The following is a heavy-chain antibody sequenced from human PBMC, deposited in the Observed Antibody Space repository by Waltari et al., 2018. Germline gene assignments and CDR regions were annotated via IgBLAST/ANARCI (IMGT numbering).Heavy chain of an antibody. D-gene: IGHD6-13*01. CDR2: IYYSGST. J-gene: IGHJ4*02. CDR3: ARDQQQLVDY. V-gene: IGHV4-39*07. Sequence: QLQLQESGPGLVKPSETLSLTCTVSGGSISSSSYYWAWIRQPPGKGLEWIGSIYYSGSTYYNPSLKSRVTISVDTSKNQFSLKLSSVTAADTAVYYCARDQQQLVDYWGQGTLVTDSS. CDR1: GGSISSSSYY.